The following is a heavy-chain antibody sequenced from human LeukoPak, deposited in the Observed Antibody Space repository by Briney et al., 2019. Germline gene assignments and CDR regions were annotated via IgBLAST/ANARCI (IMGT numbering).Heavy chain of an antibody. V-gene: IGHV3-11*06. J-gene: IGHJ5*02. Sequence: GGSLRLSCAASGFTFSDYYMSWIRQAPGKGLEWASYISSSSSYTNYADSVKGRFTISRDNAKNSLYLQMNSLRAEDTAVYYCARDSGYSSSWYWFDPWGQGTLVTVSS. CDR1: GFTFSDYY. D-gene: IGHD6-13*01. CDR2: ISSSSSYT. CDR3: ARDSGYSSSWYWFDP.